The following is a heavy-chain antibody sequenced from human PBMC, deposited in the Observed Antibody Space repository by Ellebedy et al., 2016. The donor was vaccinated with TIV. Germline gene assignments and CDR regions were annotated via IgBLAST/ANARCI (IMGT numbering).Heavy chain of an antibody. J-gene: IGHJ6*02. CDR3: ARDGPTSIAAADYYYGMDV. D-gene: IGHD6-13*01. CDR2: ISYDGSNK. CDR1: GFTFSSYA. Sequence: GGSLRLSCAASGFTFSSYAMHWVRQAPGKGLEWVASISYDGSNKYYAGTVKGRFTISRDNSKNTLYLQMNSLRAEDTAVYYCARDGPTSIAAADYYYGMDVWGQGTTVTVSS. V-gene: IGHV3-30-3*01.